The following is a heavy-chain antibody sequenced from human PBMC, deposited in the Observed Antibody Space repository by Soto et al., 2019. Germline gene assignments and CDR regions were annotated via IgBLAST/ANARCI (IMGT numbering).Heavy chain of an antibody. J-gene: IGHJ6*02. CDR1: GFTFSSYS. Sequence: GGSLRRFCAASGFTFSSYSMNWVRQAPGKGLEWVSSISSSSSYIYYADSVKGRFTISGDNAKNSLYLQMNSLRAEDTAVYYCARANHYYDSSGYYSGMDVWGQGTTVTVSS. D-gene: IGHD3-22*01. CDR3: ARANHYYDSSGYYSGMDV. CDR2: ISSSSSYI. V-gene: IGHV3-21*01.